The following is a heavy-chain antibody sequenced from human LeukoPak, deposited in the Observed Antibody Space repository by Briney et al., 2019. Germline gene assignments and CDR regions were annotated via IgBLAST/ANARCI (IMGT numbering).Heavy chain of an antibody. CDR1: GFTFSSYE. Sequence: PGGSLRLSCAASGFTFSSYEMNWVRQAPGKGLGWVSFISSSGNTIYYADSVKGRFIISRDNAKNSLYLQMNSLRTEDTAVYYCARERPGEDTFDIWGQGTMVTVSP. J-gene: IGHJ3*02. V-gene: IGHV3-48*03. D-gene: IGHD7-27*01. CDR3: ARERPGEDTFDI. CDR2: ISSSGNTI.